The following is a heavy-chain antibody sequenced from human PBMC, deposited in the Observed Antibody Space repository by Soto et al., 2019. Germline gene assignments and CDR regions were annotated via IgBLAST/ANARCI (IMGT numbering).Heavy chain of an antibody. V-gene: IGHV1-18*01. Sequence: ASVKVSCKASGYTFTSYGISWVRQAPGQGLEWMGWISAYNGNTNYAQKLQGRVTMTTDTSTSTAYMELRSLRSDDTAVYYCSRTTGNSGSYWFDPWGQGTLVTVSS. D-gene: IGHD1-26*01. J-gene: IGHJ5*02. CDR1: GYTFTSYG. CDR3: SRTTGNSGSYWFDP. CDR2: ISAYNGNT.